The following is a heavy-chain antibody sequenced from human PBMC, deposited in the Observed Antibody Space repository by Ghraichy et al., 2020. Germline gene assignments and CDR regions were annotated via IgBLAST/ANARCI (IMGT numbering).Heavy chain of an antibody. Sequence: ASVKVSCKASGYTFTGYYMHWVRQAPGQGLEWMGWINPNSGGTNYAQKFQGRVTMTRDTSISTAYMELSRLRSDDTAVYYCARGADLRLGELSIIPPPIWGQGTLVTVSS. V-gene: IGHV1-2*02. J-gene: IGHJ4*02. D-gene: IGHD3-16*02. CDR2: INPNSGGT. CDR3: ARGADLRLGELSIIPPPI. CDR1: GYTFTGYY.